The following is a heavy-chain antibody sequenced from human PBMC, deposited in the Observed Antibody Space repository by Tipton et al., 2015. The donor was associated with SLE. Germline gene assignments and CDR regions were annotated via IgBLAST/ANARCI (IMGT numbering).Heavy chain of an antibody. J-gene: IGHJ4*02. CDR2: INHSGST. CDR1: GGSFSGYY. D-gene: IGHD3-3*01. Sequence: LRLSCAVYGGSFSGYYWSWIRQPPGKGLEWIGEINHSGSTNYNPALKSRVTISVDTSKNQFSLKLSSVTAADTAVYYCARGAALLRFLEWLFRDYFDYWGQGTLVTVSS. CDR3: ARGAALLRFLEWLFRDYFDY. V-gene: IGHV4-34*01.